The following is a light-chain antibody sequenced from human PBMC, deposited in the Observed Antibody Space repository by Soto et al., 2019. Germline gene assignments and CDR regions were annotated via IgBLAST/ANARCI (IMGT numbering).Light chain of an antibody. CDR2: AAY. CDR1: QDISNY. Sequence: DIPMTQSPSSLSASVGDRVTITCRASQDISNYLAWYQQKPGKVPKLLIFAAYTLQSGVPSRFSGSGSGTDFTLTTSSLQPEDVATYYWQKYNSAQFTFGPGTKVNIK. J-gene: IGKJ3*01. V-gene: IGKV1-27*01. CDR3: QKYNSAQFT.